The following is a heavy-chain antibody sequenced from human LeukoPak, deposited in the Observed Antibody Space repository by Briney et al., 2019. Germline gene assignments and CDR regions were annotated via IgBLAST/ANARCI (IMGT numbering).Heavy chain of an antibody. V-gene: IGHV4-4*02. CDR1: GDSINSPNW. J-gene: IGHJ6*03. CDR3: ARYYYYYMDV. Sequence: SETLSLTCAVSGDSINSPNWWSWVRQPPGKGLEWIGEIYHSGSTNYNPSLKSRVTMSVDKSKNQFSLKLSSVTAADTAVYYCARYYYYYMDVWGKGTTVTVSS. CDR2: IYHSGST.